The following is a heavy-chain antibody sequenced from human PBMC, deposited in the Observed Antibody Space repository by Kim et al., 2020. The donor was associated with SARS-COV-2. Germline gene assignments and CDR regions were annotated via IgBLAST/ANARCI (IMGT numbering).Heavy chain of an antibody. V-gene: IGHV3-30*04. CDR1: GFTFSSYA. D-gene: IGHD2-15*01. CDR2: ISYDGSNK. CDR3: ARDGFRWRSEYYFDY. J-gene: IGHJ4*02. Sequence: GGSLRLSCAASGFTFSSYAMHWVRQAPGKGLEWVAVISYDGSNKYYADSVKGRFTISRDNSKNTLYLQMNSLRAEDTAVYYCARDGFRWRSEYYFDYWGQGTLVTVSS.